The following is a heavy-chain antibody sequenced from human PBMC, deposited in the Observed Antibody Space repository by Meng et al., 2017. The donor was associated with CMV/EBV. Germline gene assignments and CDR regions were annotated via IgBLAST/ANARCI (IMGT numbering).Heavy chain of an antibody. V-gene: IGHV3-53*01. CDR3: ARGGTAIPDY. D-gene: IGHD5-18*01. Sequence: RVGAGGGLIPPGGSLGPACAASGFTVSSNYMSWVRQAPGKGLEWVSVIYSGGSTYYADSVKGRFTISRDNSKNTLYLQMNSLRAEDTAVYYCARGGTAIPDYWGQGTLVTVSS. J-gene: IGHJ4*02. CDR2: IYSGGST. CDR1: GFTVSSNY.